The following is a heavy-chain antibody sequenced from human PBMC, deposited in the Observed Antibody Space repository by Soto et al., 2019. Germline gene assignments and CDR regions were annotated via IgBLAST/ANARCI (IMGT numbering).Heavy chain of an antibody. CDR1: GGTFSSYA. CDR3: ASVFNDYGGNEVGY. CDR2: IIPIFGTA. D-gene: IGHD4-17*01. V-gene: IGHV1-69*06. J-gene: IGHJ4*02. Sequence: GASVKVSCKASGGTFSSYAISWVRQAPGQGLEWMGGIIPIFGTANYAQKFQGRVTITADKSTSTAYMELSSLRSEDTAVSYCASVFNDYGGNEVGYWGQGTLVTVSS.